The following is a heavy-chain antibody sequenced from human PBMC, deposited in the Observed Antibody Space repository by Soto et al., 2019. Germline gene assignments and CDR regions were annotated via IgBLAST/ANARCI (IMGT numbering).Heavy chain of an antibody. CDR2: ISSSGSTI. Sequence: PGGSLRLSCAASGFTFSSYEMNWVRQAPGKGLEGVSYISSSGSTIYYAASVKGRFTISSDNAKNSLYLQMNSLRAEDTAVYYCASAPPQYYDFWSGPGYYGMDVWGQGTTATVS. CDR3: ASAPPQYYDFWSGPGYYGMDV. V-gene: IGHV3-48*03. CDR1: GFTFSSYE. J-gene: IGHJ6*02. D-gene: IGHD3-3*01.